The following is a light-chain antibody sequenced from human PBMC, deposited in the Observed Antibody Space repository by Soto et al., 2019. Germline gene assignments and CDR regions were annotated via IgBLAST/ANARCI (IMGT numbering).Light chain of an antibody. Sequence: KASQSVTGTNLAWYQQRAGQAPRLLIYDAVRRATGIPDRFSGSGSVFDFTLAIGIRQRSGYSGYSCLQYCRCAWLGDGTKVDIK. CDR2: DAV. J-gene: IGKJ1*01. CDR1: QSVTGTN. V-gene: IGKV3-20*01. CDR3: LQYCRCAW.